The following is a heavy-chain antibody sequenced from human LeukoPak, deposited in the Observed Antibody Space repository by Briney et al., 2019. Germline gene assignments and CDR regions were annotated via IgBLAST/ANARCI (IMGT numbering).Heavy chain of an antibody. CDR1: GGSISSYY. V-gene: IGHV4-59*01. D-gene: IGHD5-24*01. CDR2: IYYSGST. J-gene: IGHJ4*02. CDR3: ARDLDGYQDY. Sequence: SETLSLTCTVPGGSISSYYWSWIRQPPGKGLEWIGYIYYSGSTNYNPSLKSRVTISVDTSKNQFSLKLSSVTAADTAVYYCARDLDGYQDYWGQGTLVTVSS.